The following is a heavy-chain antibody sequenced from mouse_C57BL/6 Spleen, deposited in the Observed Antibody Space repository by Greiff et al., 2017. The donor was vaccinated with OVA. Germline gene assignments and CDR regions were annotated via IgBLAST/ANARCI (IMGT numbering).Heavy chain of an antibody. CDR2: INPNNGGT. J-gene: IGHJ3*01. V-gene: IGHV1-18*01. Sequence: VQLQQSGPELVKPGASVKIPCKASGYTFTDYNMDWVKQSHGKSLEWIGDINPNNGGTIYNQKFKGKATLTVDKSSSTAYMELRSLTSEDTAVYYCGRRDDGYGVLFAYWGQGTLVTVSA. D-gene: IGHD2-2*01. CDR1: GYTFTDYN. CDR3: GRRDDGYGVLFAY.